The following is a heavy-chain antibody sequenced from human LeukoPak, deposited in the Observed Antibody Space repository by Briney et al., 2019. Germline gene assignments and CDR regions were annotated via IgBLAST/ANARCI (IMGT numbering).Heavy chain of an antibody. V-gene: IGHV3-30*18. CDR1: GFTFSSYG. J-gene: IGHJ4*02. Sequence: GGSRRLSCAASGFTFSSYGMHWVRQAPGKGLEWVAVISYDGSNKYYADSVKGRFTISRDNSKNTLYLQMNSLRAEDTAVYYCAKEGFGDGYTLYYFDYWGQGTLVTVSS. D-gene: IGHD5-24*01. CDR2: ISYDGSNK. CDR3: AKEGFGDGYTLYYFDY.